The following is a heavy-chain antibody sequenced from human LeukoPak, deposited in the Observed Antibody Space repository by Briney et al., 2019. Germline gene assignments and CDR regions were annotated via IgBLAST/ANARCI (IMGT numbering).Heavy chain of an antibody. Sequence: PSETLSLTCAVSGGSISSGGYSWSWIRQPPGKGLEWIGYIYHSGSTYYNPSLKSRVTISVDRSKNQFSLKLSSVTAADTAVYYCTTDDYGDYRIPPPDYWGQGTLVTVSS. CDR1: GGSISSGGYS. V-gene: IGHV4-30-2*01. CDR3: TTDDYGDYRIPPPDY. D-gene: IGHD4-17*01. J-gene: IGHJ4*02. CDR2: IYHSGST.